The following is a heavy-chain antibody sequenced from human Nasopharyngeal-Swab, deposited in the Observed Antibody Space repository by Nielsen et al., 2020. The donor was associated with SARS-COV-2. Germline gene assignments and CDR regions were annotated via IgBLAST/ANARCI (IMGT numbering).Heavy chain of an antibody. V-gene: IGHV3-66*01. Sequence: GGSLRLSCAASGFTVSSNYMNWVRQAPGKGLEWVSVIYTGGSTFYADSVKGRFNISRDNAKKSLYLQMNSLRAEDTAVYYCARSPGSITMVRGVIMTGWFDPWGQGTLVTVSS. CDR1: GFTVSSNY. CDR2: IYTGGST. J-gene: IGHJ5*02. CDR3: ARSPGSITMVRGVIMTGWFDP. D-gene: IGHD3-10*01.